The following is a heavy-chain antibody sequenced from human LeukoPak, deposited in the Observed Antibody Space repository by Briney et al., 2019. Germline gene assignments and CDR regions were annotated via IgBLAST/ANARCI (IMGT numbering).Heavy chain of an antibody. V-gene: IGHV1-18*01. Sequence: ASVKVSCEASGYTFTSYGISWVRQAPGQGLEWMGWISAYNGDTNYAQKLQGRVTMTTDTSTSTAYMELRSLRSDDTAVYYCARDPREGRITIFGSTYYYYYGMDVWGQGTTVTVSS. CDR2: ISAYNGDT. CDR1: GYTFTSYG. J-gene: IGHJ6*02. D-gene: IGHD3-3*01. CDR3: ARDPREGRITIFGSTYYYYYGMDV.